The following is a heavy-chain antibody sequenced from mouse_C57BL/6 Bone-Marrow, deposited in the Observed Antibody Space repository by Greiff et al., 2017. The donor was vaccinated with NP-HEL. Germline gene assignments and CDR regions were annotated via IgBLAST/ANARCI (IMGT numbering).Heavy chain of an antibody. CDR1: GFNIKNTY. V-gene: IGHV14-3*01. J-gene: IGHJ4*01. CDR2: LDPANGNP. D-gene: IGHD2-3*01. Sequence: VQLQQSVAELVRPGASVKLSCTASGFNIKNTYMHWVKQRPEQCLEWIGRLDPANGNPKYAPKFPGQATITAKTSSNTAYLQLSSLTSEDTAIYYCASWLLLYAMDYWGQGTSVTVSS. CDR3: ASWLLLYAMDY.